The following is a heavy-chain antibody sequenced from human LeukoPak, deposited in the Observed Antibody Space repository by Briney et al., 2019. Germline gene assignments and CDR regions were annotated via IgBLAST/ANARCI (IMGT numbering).Heavy chain of an antibody. CDR2: MNPNSGNT. Sequence: AASVKVSCKASGGTFSSYTINWVRQATGQGLEWMGWMNPNSGNTGYAQKFQGRVTITRNTSISTAYMELSSLRSEDTAVYYCARGMGELYDAFDIWGQGTMVTVSS. J-gene: IGHJ3*02. CDR3: ARGMGELYDAFDI. CDR1: GGTFSSYT. D-gene: IGHD3-16*01. V-gene: IGHV1-8*03.